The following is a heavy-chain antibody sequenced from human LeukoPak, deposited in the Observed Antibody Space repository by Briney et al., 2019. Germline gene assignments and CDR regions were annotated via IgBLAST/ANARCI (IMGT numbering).Heavy chain of an antibody. Sequence: GGSLRLSCAASGFTFDDYGMTWVRQVPGKGLEWVSGINWNGGSTGYADSVKGRFTISRDNAKNSLYLQMNSLRAEDMALYYCAKGYYDFWSGPEYFDYWGQGTLVTVSS. J-gene: IGHJ4*02. V-gene: IGHV3-20*04. CDR2: INWNGGST. D-gene: IGHD3-3*01. CDR3: AKGYYDFWSGPEYFDY. CDR1: GFTFDDYG.